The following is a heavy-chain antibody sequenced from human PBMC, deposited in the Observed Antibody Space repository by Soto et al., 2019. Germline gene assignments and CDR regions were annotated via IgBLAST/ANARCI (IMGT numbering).Heavy chain of an antibody. CDR2: ISAYNGNT. CDR3: ARVDAPYYYGSGSYSGANWFDP. D-gene: IGHD3-10*01. Sequence: QVQLVQSGAEVKKPGASVKVSCKASGYTFTSYGIIWVRQAPGQGLEWMGWISAYNGNTNYAQKLQGRVTMTTDTSTSTAYMELRSLRSDDTAVYYCARVDAPYYYGSGSYSGANWFDPWGQGTLVTVSS. CDR1: GYTFTSYG. J-gene: IGHJ5*02. V-gene: IGHV1-18*04.